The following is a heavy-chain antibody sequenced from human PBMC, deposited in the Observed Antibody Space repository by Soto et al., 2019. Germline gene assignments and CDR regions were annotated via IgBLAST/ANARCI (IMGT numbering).Heavy chain of an antibody. CDR3: AKDRSTMRWFDP. CDR2: VQMSGTT. D-gene: IGHD1-1*01. Sequence: SETLSLTCAVSGTSVRSYHWSWIRQAAGKGLEWIGRVQMSGTTNYNPSLKTRVTMSLDTSKNEVSLRMTSVTAADTAVYFCAKDRSTMRWFDPWSQGILVTVS. V-gene: IGHV4-4*07. CDR1: GTSVRSYH. J-gene: IGHJ5*02.